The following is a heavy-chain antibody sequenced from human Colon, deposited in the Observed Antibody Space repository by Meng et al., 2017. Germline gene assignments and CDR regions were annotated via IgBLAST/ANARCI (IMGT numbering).Heavy chain of an antibody. V-gene: IGHV3-30*04. CDR1: GFTFSSYA. Sequence: GSLKISCAASGFTFSSYAMHWVRQAPGKGLEWVAVISYDGSNKYYADSVKGRFTISRDNSKNTLYLQMNSLSAENTAVYYCARTPDSGGWYYFDYWGQGTRVTVSS. CDR3: ARTPDSGGWYYFDY. D-gene: IGHD6-19*01. J-gene: IGHJ4*02. CDR2: ISYDGSNK.